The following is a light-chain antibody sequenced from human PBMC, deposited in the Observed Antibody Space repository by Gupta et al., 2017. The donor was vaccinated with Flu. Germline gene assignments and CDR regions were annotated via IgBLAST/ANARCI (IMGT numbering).Light chain of an antibody. CDR3: QQYYSNPIT. Sequence: DIVMTQSPDFLAVSMGERATVNCESSQSLLYDSNNKNYLAWYQQKSGQPPKLLIDWASTRQSGVPDRFSGSGSGTHFTLTISSLQADDVAVYYCQQYYSNPITFGGGTKVEI. CDR2: WAS. V-gene: IGKV4-1*01. CDR1: QSLLYDSNNKNY. J-gene: IGKJ4*01.